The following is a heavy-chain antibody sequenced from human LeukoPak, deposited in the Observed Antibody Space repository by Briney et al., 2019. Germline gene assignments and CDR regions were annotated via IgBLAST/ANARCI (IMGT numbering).Heavy chain of an antibody. CDR3: AKLATVTTSHFDY. CDR1: GFTFSSYG. V-gene: IGHV3-30*02. D-gene: IGHD4-11*01. J-gene: IGHJ4*02. CDR2: IRYDGSNK. Sequence: GGSLRLSCAASGFTFSSYGMHWVRQAPGKGLEWVAFIRYDGSNKYYADSVKGRFTISRGNSKNTLYLQMNSLRAEDTAVYYCAKLATVTTSHFDYWGQGTLVTVSS.